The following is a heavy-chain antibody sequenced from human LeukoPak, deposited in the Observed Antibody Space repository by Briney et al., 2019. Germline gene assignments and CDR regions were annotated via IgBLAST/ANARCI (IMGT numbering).Heavy chain of an antibody. J-gene: IGHJ4*02. CDR3: AGDSAPGGGCYCDY. D-gene: IGHD2-21*02. V-gene: IGHV6-1*01. CDR2: TYYRWERYS. Sequence: SQTLSLTCAISGGSVSSNSAAWNWIRQSPSRGLEWLGWTYYRWERYSDSAVSVRGRITIHPDTSKNQVSLQLNSVTPEDTAVYYCAGDSAPGGGCYCDYWGQGTLVTVSS. CDR1: GGSVSSNSAA.